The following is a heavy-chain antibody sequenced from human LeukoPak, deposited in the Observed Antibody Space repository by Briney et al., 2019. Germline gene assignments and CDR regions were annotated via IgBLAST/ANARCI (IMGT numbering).Heavy chain of an antibody. D-gene: IGHD3-10*01. CDR3: AKPYYYGSRSYMDY. CDR2: ISYDGSNT. Sequence: GGSLRLSCAASGFTFSSYGMHWVRQAPGKGLEWVAVISYDGSNTYYADSVKGRFTVSRDNSKNMLYLQMNSLRAEDTAVYYCAKPYYYGSRSYMDYWGQGTLVTVSS. V-gene: IGHV3-30*18. CDR1: GFTFSSYG. J-gene: IGHJ4*02.